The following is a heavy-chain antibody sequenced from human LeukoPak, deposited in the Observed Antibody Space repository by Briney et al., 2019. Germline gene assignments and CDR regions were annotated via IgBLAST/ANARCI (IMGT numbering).Heavy chain of an antibody. CDR3: SKNPYSDGSHWFDP. D-gene: IGHD5-24*01. CDR2: ISANGINT. J-gene: IGHJ5*02. V-gene: IGHV3-23*01. CDR1: RFSLSSHA. Sequence: PGGSLRLSCAASRFSLSSHAMSWVRQAPGKGLEWVSTISANGINTYYADSVKGRFTISRDNSRNTLYLQVYSLRAEDTAVYYCSKNPYSDGSHWFDPWGQGTLVTVSS.